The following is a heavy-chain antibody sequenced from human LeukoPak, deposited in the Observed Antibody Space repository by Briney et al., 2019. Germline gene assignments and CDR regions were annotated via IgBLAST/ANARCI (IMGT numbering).Heavy chain of an antibody. V-gene: IGHV4-39*07. CDR3: ARVRRILNWNALSSSGSWAFDI. CDR2: INHSGHI. Sequence: SETLSLTCIVSGGSTSSSDYFWGWIRQTPGKGLEWIVSINHSGHINYNPSLKSRVTISVDTSKNQFSLKLSSVTAADTAVYYCARVRRILNWNALSSSGSWAFDIWGQGTMVTVSS. J-gene: IGHJ3*02. CDR1: GGSTSSSDYF. D-gene: IGHD1-1*01.